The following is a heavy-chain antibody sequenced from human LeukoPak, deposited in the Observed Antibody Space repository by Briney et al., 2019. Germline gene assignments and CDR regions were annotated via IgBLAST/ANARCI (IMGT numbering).Heavy chain of an antibody. CDR2: INPNSGGT. V-gene: IGHV1-2*04. J-gene: IGHJ6*02. Sequence: GASVKVSCKASGYTFTGYYMHWVRQAPGQGLEWMGWINPNSGGTNYAQKFQGWVTMTRDTSISTAYMELSRLRSDDTAVYYCARDTLSIAAAARGNYYYGMDVWGQGTTVTVSS. CDR1: GYTFTGYY. CDR3: ARDTLSIAAAARGNYYYGMDV. D-gene: IGHD6-13*01.